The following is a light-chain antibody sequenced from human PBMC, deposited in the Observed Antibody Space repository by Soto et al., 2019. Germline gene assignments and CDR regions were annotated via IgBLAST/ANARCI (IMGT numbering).Light chain of an antibody. CDR1: QSVSTY. CDR2: DAS. CDR3: QQRSNWPRAT. V-gene: IGKV3-11*01. J-gene: IGKJ1*01. Sequence: EIVLTQSPATLSLSPGDRATLSCRASQSVSTYLAWYQQKPGQAPRLLIYDASNRATGIPARFSGSGSGTDFTLTISSLEPEDFAVYYCQQRSNWPRATFGQGTKVEIK.